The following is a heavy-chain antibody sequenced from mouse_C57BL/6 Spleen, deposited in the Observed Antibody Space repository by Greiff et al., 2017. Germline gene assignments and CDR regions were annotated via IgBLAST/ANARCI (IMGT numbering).Heavy chain of an antibody. J-gene: IGHJ4*01. CDR1: GFTFSDYG. CDR3: ARTYGSYYAMDY. D-gene: IGHD1-1*01. Sequence: EVKVVESGGGLVKPGGSLKLSCAASGFTFSDYGMHWVRQAPEKGLEWVAYISSGSSTIYYADTVKGRFTISRDNAKNTLFLQMTSLRSEDTAMYYCARTYGSYYAMDYWGQGTSVTVSS. V-gene: IGHV5-17*01. CDR2: ISSGSSTI.